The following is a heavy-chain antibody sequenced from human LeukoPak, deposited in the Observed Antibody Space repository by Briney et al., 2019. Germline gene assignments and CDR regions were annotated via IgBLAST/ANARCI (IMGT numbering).Heavy chain of an antibody. V-gene: IGHV3-73*01. CDR2: IRSKANSYAT. D-gene: IGHD3-22*01. CDR1: GFTFSGSA. J-gene: IGHJ4*02. Sequence: PGGSLRLSCAASGFTFSGSAMHWVRQASGKGLEWVGRIRSKANSYATAYAASVKGRFTISRDDSKNTAYLQMNSLKTEDTAVYYCTRHLTYYYDSTTQAQDYWSQGTLVTVSS. CDR3: TRHLTYYYDSTTQAQDY.